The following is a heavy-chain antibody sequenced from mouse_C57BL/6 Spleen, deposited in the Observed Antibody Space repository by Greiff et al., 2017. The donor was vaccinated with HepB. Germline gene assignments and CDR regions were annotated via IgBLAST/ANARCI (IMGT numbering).Heavy chain of an antibody. V-gene: IGHV1-52*01. CDR1: GYTFTSYW. Sequence: QVQLQQPGAELERPGSSVKLSCKASGYTFTSYWMHWVKQRPIQGLEWIGNIDPSDSETHYNQKFKDKATLTVDKSSSTAYMQLSSLTSEDSAVYYCARNYYGSSLDYWGQGTTLTVSS. CDR2: IDPSDSET. CDR3: ARNYYGSSLDY. J-gene: IGHJ2*01. D-gene: IGHD1-1*01.